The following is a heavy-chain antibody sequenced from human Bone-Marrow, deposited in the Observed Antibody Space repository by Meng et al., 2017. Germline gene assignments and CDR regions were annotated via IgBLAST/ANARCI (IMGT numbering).Heavy chain of an antibody. J-gene: IGHJ4*02. Sequence: GESLKISCAASGFTFSSYAMSWVRQAPGKGLEWVAAISGGGGSTYYADSVKGRFTISRDNSKNTLYLQMNSLRAEDTAVYYCAKDLRLGRFDYWGQGTLVTVSS. CDR3: AKDLRLGRFDY. CDR1: GFTFSSYA. CDR2: ISGGGGST. D-gene: IGHD3-16*01. V-gene: IGHV3-23*01.